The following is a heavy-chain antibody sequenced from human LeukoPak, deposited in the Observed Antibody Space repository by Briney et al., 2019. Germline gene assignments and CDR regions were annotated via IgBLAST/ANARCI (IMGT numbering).Heavy chain of an antibody. Sequence: RSQRLSCEASGFTFSSYGMHWVRQAPGKGLEWVAVIWYDGSNKYYADSVKGRFTISRDNSQNTLYLQMNSLRAEDTAVYYCAKGGTYYYGSGIYWTSVYWGQGTLVTISS. CDR3: AKGGTYYYGSGIYWTSVY. D-gene: IGHD3-10*01. CDR1: GFTFSSYG. J-gene: IGHJ4*02. V-gene: IGHV3-33*06. CDR2: IWYDGSNK.